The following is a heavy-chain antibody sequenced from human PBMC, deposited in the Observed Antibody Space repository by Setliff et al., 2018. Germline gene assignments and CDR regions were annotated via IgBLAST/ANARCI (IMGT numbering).Heavy chain of an antibody. CDR2: ISGSGGST. V-gene: IGHV3-23*01. Sequence: GGSLRLSCAASGFTFTSCAMNWVRQAPGKGLEWVSAISGSGGSTDYADSVKGRFTISRDNSKNTLYLQMNGLRAEDTAIYYCAGDPPGPHLVYTYWGQGALVTVSS. CDR1: GFTFTSCA. J-gene: IGHJ4*02. D-gene: IGHD3-16*01. CDR3: AGDPPGPHLVYTY.